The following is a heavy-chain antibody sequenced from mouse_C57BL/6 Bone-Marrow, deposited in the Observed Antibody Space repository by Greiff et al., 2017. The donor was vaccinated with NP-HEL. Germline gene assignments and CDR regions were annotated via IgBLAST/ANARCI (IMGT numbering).Heavy chain of an antibody. V-gene: IGHV5-6*02. Sequence: EVKLEESGGDLVKPGGSLKLSCAASGFTFSSYGMSWVRQTPDKRLEWVPTISSGGSYTYYPDSVKGRFTISRDNAKNTLYLQMSSLKSEDTAMYYCASPYDYDVAWFAYWGQGTLVTVSA. J-gene: IGHJ3*01. CDR3: ASPYDYDVAWFAY. CDR1: GFTFSSYG. CDR2: ISSGGSYT. D-gene: IGHD2-4*01.